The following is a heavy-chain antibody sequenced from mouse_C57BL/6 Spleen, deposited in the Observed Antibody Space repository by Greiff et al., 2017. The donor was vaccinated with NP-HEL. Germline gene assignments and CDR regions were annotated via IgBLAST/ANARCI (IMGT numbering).Heavy chain of an antibody. J-gene: IGHJ2*01. V-gene: IGHV1-82*01. CDR2: IYPGHGDP. D-gene: IGHD1-1*01. CDR3: ARYGGSFDY. CDR1: GYAFSSSW. Sequence: VQLQQSGPELVKPFSSFPLSFPSSGYAFSSSWMNWVKQRPGKGLEWIGRIYPGHGDPHSNGKFKGKATLTADKSSSPAYMQLSSLTSEDSAVYFCARYGGSFDYWGQGTTLTVSS.